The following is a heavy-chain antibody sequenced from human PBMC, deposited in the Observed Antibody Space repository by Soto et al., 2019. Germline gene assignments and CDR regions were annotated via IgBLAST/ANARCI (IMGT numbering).Heavy chain of an antibody. Sequence: EVQLVESGGGLVKPGGSLRLSCAASGFTFSSYSMNWVRQAPGKGLEWVSSISSSSSYIYYADSVKGRFTISRDNAKNSLYLQMNSLRAEDTAVYYCARVGVSGRGDYYYYMDVWGKGTTVTVSS. V-gene: IGHV3-21*01. J-gene: IGHJ6*03. D-gene: IGHD3-10*01. CDR3: ARVGVSGRGDYYYYMDV. CDR1: GFTFSSYS. CDR2: ISSSSSYI.